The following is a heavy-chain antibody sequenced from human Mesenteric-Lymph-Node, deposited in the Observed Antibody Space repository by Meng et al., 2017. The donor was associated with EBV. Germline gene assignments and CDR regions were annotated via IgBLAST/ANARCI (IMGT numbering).Heavy chain of an antibody. CDR3: ARDLSHDYSDLVA. CDR1: GFSIDEYG. J-gene: IGHJ5*02. CDR2: INRNGDRI. D-gene: IGHD4-11*01. V-gene: IGHV3-20*04. Sequence: EVQLXXXXXGVVRAXXXLRLXCAASGFSIDEYGMAWVRQAPGKGLEWVSGINRNGDRIGYADSVKGRFTISRDSAENSLYLLMNTLRVEDTALYYCARDLSHDYSDLVAWGQGTLVTVSS.